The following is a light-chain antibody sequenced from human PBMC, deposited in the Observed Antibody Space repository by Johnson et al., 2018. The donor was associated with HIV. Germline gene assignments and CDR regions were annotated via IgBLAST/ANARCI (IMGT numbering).Light chain of an antibody. J-gene: IGLJ1*01. CDR2: ENN. CDR1: SSNIGNNY. CDR3: GTWDSSLSAYV. V-gene: IGLV1-51*02. Sequence: QSVLTQPPSVSAAPGQKVTISCSGSSSNIGNNYVSWYQQLPGTAPKLLIYENNKRPSGIPDRFSGSKSGTSATLGITGLKTENEADYYCGTWDSSLSAYVFGIGTKVTVL.